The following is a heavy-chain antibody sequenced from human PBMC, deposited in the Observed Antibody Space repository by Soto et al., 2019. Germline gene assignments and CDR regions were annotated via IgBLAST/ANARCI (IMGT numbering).Heavy chain of an antibody. CDR2: ISPIFGTT. CDR3: ATAGNYDSSGRDF. Sequence: GASVKVSCKASGGTFSSYAISWVRQAPGQGLEWMGGISPIFGTTNYAQKFQGRVTITADASTSTAYMELRSLRSDDTAVYYCATAGNYDSSGRDFWGQGTLVTVSS. V-gene: IGHV1-69*13. D-gene: IGHD3-22*01. CDR1: GGTFSSYA. J-gene: IGHJ4*02.